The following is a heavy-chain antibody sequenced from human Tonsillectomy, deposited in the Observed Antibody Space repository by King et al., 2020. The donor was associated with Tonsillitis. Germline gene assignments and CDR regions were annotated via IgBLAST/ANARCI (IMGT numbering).Heavy chain of an antibody. CDR2: ISGSGG. J-gene: IGHJ4*02. CDR3: AKAGLSYSSGWSLEVAY. CDR1: GFTFSSYA. Sequence: VQLVESGGGLVQPGGSLRLSCAASGFTFSSYAMSWVRQAPGKGLEWVAGISGSGGSVKGRFTIARDNFKNTLYLQMSSLKVEDTAVYYCAKAGLSYSSGWSLEVAYWGQGTLVTVSS. D-gene: IGHD6-19*01. V-gene: IGHV3-23*04.